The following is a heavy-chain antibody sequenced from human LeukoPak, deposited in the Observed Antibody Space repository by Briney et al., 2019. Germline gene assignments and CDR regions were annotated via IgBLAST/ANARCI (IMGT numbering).Heavy chain of an antibody. CDR2: INHSGST. Sequence: SSETLSLTCAVYGGSFSGYYWSWIRQPPGKGLEWIGEINHSGSTNYNPSLKSRVTISVDTSKNQFYLKLSSVTAADTAVYYCARGLSRVVSRLTVRYVDVWGKGTTVTVSS. J-gene: IGHJ6*03. D-gene: IGHD1-14*01. V-gene: IGHV4-34*01. CDR3: ARGLSRVVSRLTVRYVDV. CDR1: GGSFSGYY.